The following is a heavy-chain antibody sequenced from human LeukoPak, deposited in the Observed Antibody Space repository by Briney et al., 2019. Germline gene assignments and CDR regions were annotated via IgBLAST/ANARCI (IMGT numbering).Heavy chain of an antibody. D-gene: IGHD2-15*01. V-gene: IGHV3-43*02. CDR2: ISGDGGST. Sequence: PGGSLRLSWAAAGFTFDDYAMHWVRQAPGKGLEWVSLISGDGGSTYYADSVKGRFTISRDNSKNSLYLQMNSLRTEDTALYYCAKESLGYCSGGSCYGAFDIWGQGTMVTVSS. J-gene: IGHJ3*02. CDR3: AKESLGYCSGGSCYGAFDI. CDR1: GFTFDDYA.